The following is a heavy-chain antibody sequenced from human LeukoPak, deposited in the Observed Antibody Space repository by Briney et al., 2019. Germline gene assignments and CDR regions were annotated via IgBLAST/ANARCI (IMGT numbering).Heavy chain of an antibody. CDR1: GFTFSSYN. Sequence: GGSQRLSCAASGFTFSSYNMNWVRQAPGKGLEWVSYISGGSTVIDYADSVRGRFTISRDNAKNSLYLQMNSLRGEDTAVYYCARTRGYNYGYSDDWGQGTLVTVSS. CDR2: ISGGSTVI. D-gene: IGHD5-18*01. J-gene: IGHJ4*02. V-gene: IGHV3-48*01. CDR3: ARTRGYNYGYSDD.